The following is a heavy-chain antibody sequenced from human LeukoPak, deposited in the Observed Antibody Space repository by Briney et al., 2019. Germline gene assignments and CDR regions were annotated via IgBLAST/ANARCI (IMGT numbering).Heavy chain of an antibody. D-gene: IGHD3-9*01. V-gene: IGHV1-18*01. CDR1: GYTFTSYG. J-gene: IGHJ4*02. Sequence: ASVKVSCKASGYTFTSYGISWVRRAPGQGLEWMGWISAYNGNTNYAQKLQGRVTMTTDTSTSTAYMELRSLRSDDTAVYYCARGQVDILTGYYIPPFDYWGQGTLVTVSS. CDR3: ARGQVDILTGYYIPPFDY. CDR2: ISAYNGNT.